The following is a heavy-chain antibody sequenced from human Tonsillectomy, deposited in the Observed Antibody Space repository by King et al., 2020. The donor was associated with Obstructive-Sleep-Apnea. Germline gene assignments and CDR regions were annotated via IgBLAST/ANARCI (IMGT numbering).Heavy chain of an antibody. CDR1: GYSFTSYW. V-gene: IGHV5-51*01. J-gene: IGHJ4*02. D-gene: IGHD6-6*01. CDR3: VRDQRFSSSSHLFDY. Sequence: VQLVQSGAEVKKPGESLKISCKGSGYSFTSYWIGWVRQMPGKGLEWMGIIYPGYSDTRYSPSFQGQVTISADKSISTAYLQWSSLKASDTAMYYCVRDQRFSSSSHLFDYWGQGTLVTVSS. CDR2: IYPGYSDT.